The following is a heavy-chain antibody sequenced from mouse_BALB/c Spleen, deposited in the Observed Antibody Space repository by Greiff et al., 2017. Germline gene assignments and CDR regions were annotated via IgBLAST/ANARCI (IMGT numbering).Heavy chain of an antibody. CDR3: ARQDYGYVGFDY. CDR1: GFAFSSYD. CDR2: ISSGGGST. V-gene: IGHV5-12-1*01. Sequence: DVHLVESGGGLVKPGGSLKLSCAASGFAFSSYDMSWVRQTPEKRLEWVAYISSGGGSTYYPDTVKGRFTISRDNAKNTLYLQMSSLKSEDTAMYYCARQDYGYVGFDYWGQGTTLTVSS. D-gene: IGHD1-2*01. J-gene: IGHJ2*01.